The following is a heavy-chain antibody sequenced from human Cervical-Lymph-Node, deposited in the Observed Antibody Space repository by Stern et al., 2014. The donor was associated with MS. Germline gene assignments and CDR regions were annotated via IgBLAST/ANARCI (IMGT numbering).Heavy chain of an antibody. V-gene: IGHV3-73*02. Sequence: EVQLVESGGGLVQPGGPLKLPRAASRFTFRGPAMHWVRQASGKGLEWVGRIRSKASSYATAYAASVKGRFTISRDDSKNTAYLQMNSLKTEDTAVYYCTRHPVTTRYYYGMDVWGQGTTVTVSS. CDR2: IRSKASSYAT. CDR1: RFTFRGPA. J-gene: IGHJ6*02. D-gene: IGHD4-17*01. CDR3: TRHPVTTRYYYGMDV.